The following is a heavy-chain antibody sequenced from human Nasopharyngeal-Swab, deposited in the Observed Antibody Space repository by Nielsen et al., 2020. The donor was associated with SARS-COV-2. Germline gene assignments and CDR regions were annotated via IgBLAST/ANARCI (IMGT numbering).Heavy chain of an antibody. J-gene: IGHJ4*02. D-gene: IGHD1-26*01. V-gene: IGHV3-11*01. CDR1: GFVFGDHY. CDR3: VRHRGATTEIFDY. CDR2: ISSSASMR. Sequence: GESLKISCVASGFVFGDHYMSWIRQAPGKGLEWISYISSSASMRDFADSVKGRFAISRDNIKNSLYLQMNSLRAEDTAVYYCVRHRGATTEIFDYWGQGTLVTVSS.